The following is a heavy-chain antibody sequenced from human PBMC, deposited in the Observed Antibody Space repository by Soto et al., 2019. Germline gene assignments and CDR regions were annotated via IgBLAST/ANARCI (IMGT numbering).Heavy chain of an antibody. CDR2: INHSGST. D-gene: IGHD3-9*01. CDR3: ARGSDILTGYPKITFDY. CDR1: CGSFSGYY. Sequence: SETLSLTCAVYCGSFSGYYWSWIRQPPGKGLEWIGEINHSGSTNYNPSLKSRVTISVDTSKNQFSLKLSSVTAADTAVYYCARGSDILTGYPKITFDYWGQGTLVTVSS. V-gene: IGHV4-34*01. J-gene: IGHJ4*02.